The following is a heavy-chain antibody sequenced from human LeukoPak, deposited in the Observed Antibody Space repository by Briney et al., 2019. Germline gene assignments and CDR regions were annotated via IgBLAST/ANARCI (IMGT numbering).Heavy chain of an antibody. CDR2: IYYSGST. D-gene: IGHD3-22*01. CDR1: GGSISSSSYY. CDR3: ASLNYYDSSGYGFDY. V-gene: IGHV4-39*01. J-gene: IGHJ4*02. Sequence: PSETLSLTCTVSGGSISSSSYYWGWIRQPPGKGLEWIGSIYYSGSTYYNPSLKSRVTISVDTSKNQFSLKLSSVTAADTAVYYCASLNYYDSSGYGFDYWGQGTLVTVSS.